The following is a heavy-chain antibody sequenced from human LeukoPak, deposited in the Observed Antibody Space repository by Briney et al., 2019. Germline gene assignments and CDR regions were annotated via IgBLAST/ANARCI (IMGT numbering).Heavy chain of an antibody. D-gene: IGHD6-6*01. Sequence: GGSLRLSCAASGFSFSNSWMHWVRQAPGKGLVWVSRINSDGTTTYYADSVKGRFTISRDNSKNTLYLQMNSLRAEDTAVYYCARPARPYYYYYYMDVWGKGTTVTVSS. V-gene: IGHV3-74*01. CDR3: ARPARPYYYYYYMDV. CDR1: GFSFSNSW. J-gene: IGHJ6*03. CDR2: INSDGTTT.